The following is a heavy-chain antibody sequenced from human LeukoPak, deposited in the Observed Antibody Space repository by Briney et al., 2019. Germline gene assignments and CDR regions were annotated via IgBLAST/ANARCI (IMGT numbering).Heavy chain of an antibody. J-gene: IGHJ4*02. V-gene: IGHV3-9*01. D-gene: IGHD3-9*01. CDR1: GFTFSSYS. Sequence: GGSLRLSCAASGFTFSSYSMNWVRQAPGKGLEWVSGISWNSGSIGYADSVKGRFTISRDNAKNSLYLQMNSLRAEDTALYYCAKDGRTRYFDWLDYWGQGTLVTVSS. CDR3: AKDGRTRYFDWLDY. CDR2: ISWNSGSI.